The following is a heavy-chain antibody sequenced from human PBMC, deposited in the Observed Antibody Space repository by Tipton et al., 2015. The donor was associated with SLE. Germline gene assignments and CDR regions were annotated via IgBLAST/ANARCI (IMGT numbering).Heavy chain of an antibody. CDR3: ARDRGYCSGGSCEGFDY. CDR1: GGSFSGYY. J-gene: IGHJ4*02. V-gene: IGHV4-59*01. CDR2: IYYSGST. D-gene: IGHD2-15*01. Sequence: TLSLTCAVYGGSFSGYYWSWIRQPPGKGLEWIGYIYYSGSTNYNPSLKSRVTISVDTSKNQFSLKLSSVTAADTAVYYCARDRGYCSGGSCEGFDYWGQGTLVTVSS.